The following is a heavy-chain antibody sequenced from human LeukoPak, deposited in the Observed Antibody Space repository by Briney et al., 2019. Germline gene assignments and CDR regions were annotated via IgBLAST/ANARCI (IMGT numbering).Heavy chain of an antibody. D-gene: IGHD3-3*01. Sequence: ASVKVSCKASGYTFTSYCISWVRQAPGQGLEWMGWISVYNGNTNYAEKLQGRVTMTTDTSTSTVYMEVRSLRSDDTAIYYCARTITMFGVVLALNWFDPWGQGTLVTVSS. CDR2: ISVYNGNT. CDR3: ARTITMFGVVLALNWFDP. J-gene: IGHJ5*02. CDR1: GYTFTSYC. V-gene: IGHV1-18*01.